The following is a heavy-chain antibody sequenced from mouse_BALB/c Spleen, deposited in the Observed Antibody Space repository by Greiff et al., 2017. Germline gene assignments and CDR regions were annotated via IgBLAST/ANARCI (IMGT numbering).Heavy chain of an antibody. CDR3: TKGPYYGNYAMDY. J-gene: IGHJ4*01. D-gene: IGHD2-10*01. CDR1: GYTFTSYW. V-gene: IGHV1-5*01. Sequence: EVQLQQSGTVLARPGASVKMSCKASGYTFTSYWMHWVKQRPGQGLEWIGAIYPGNSDTSYNQKFKGKAKLTAVTSTSTAYMELSSLTNEDSAVYYCTKGPYYGNYAMDYWGQGTSVTVSS. CDR2: IYPGNSDT.